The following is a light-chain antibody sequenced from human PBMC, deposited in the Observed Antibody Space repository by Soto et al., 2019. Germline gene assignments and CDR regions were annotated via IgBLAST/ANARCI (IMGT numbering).Light chain of an antibody. Sequence: DIQMTQSPSSLSASVGDRVTINCRASQSSSSYLNWYQQKPGKAPKLLIYAASSLQSGVPSRFSGSGSGTDFTLTISHLQPEDFATYYCQQSYSTHPTFGQGTRLEIK. CDR1: QSSSSY. J-gene: IGKJ5*01. CDR2: AAS. CDR3: QQSYSTHPT. V-gene: IGKV1-39*01.